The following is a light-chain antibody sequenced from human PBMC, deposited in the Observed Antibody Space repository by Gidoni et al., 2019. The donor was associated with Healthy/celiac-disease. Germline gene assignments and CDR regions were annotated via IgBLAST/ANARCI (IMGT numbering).Light chain of an antibody. Sequence: EIVLSQSPATLSLSPGERATLSCRASQSVSIYLAWYQQKPGQAPRLLIYDASNRATGIPARFSGSGSGTDFTLTISSLEPEDIAVYYCQQRSNWPLTFGGGTKVEI. J-gene: IGKJ4*01. V-gene: IGKV3-11*01. CDR2: DAS. CDR3: QQRSNWPLT. CDR1: QSVSIY.